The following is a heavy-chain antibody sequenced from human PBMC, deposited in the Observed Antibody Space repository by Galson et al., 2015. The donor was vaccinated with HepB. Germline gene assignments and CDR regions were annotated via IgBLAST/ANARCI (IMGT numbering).Heavy chain of an antibody. CDR1: GYTFTSYA. CDR3: ARAGPNSEFSAAGPIERYYYYYYGMDV. CDR2: INAGNGNT. J-gene: IGHJ6*02. Sequence: SVKVSCKASGYTFTSYAMHWVRQAPGQRLEWMGWINAGNGNTKYSQKFQGRVTITRDTSASTAYMELSSLRSEDTAVYYCARAGPNSEFSAAGPIERYYYYYYGMDVWGQGTTVTVSS. D-gene: IGHD6-13*01. V-gene: IGHV1-3*01.